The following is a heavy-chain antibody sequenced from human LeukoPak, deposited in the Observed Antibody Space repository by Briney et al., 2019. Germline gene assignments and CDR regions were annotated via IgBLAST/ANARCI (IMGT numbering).Heavy chain of an antibody. CDR1: GCTFSSYA. D-gene: IGHD4-23*01. J-gene: IGHJ3*02. V-gene: IGHV1-69*05. CDR3: GRSRTVVGHNAFDI. CDR2: IIPIVGTA. Sequence: SVKVSCKASGCTFSSYAISWVRQAPGQGLEWMGGIIPIVGTAYYAQKFRGRVTITTDESKSTAYMQTSSLRSEDTAVYYCGRSRTVVGHNAFDIWGQGTMVTVSS.